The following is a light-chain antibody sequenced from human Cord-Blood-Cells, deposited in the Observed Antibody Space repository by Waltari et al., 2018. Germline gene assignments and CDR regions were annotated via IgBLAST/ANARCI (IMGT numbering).Light chain of an antibody. Sequence: EIVLTQSPGTLSLSPGERATLSCRASQSVSSSYLAWYQQKPGQAPRLLSYGASSRATGIPDRFGGSGSGTDFTLTISRLEPEDFAVYYCQQYGSSRWTFGQGTKVEIK. CDR2: GAS. CDR3: QQYGSSRWT. CDR1: QSVSSSY. V-gene: IGKV3-20*01. J-gene: IGKJ1*01.